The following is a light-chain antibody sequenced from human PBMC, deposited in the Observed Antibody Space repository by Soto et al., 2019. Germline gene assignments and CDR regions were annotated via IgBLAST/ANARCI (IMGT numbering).Light chain of an antibody. Sequence: IQMTQSPSSLSASVGYRVTITCRASKGISNFLAWYQHKPGKVPKLLIYAASTLRSGVPSRFSGSGSGTDFTLTTRRFQPEDVATYYCQKYKRAPSLHFGGGTKGEIK. J-gene: IGKJ4*01. V-gene: IGKV1-27*01. CDR1: KGISNF. CDR2: AAS. CDR3: QKYKRAPSLH.